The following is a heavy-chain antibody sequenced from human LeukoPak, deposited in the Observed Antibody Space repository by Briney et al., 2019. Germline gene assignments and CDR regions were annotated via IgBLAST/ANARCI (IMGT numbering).Heavy chain of an antibody. V-gene: IGHV1-2*02. J-gene: IGHJ6*03. Sequence: ASVKVSCKASGYIFTGYYMHWVRQAPGQGLEWMGWISPNNGGTDYAQKFQGRVTMTRDTSINTAYMELSRLRSDDTAVYYCAREMTTVVVPAARSYMDVWGRGTTVTVSS. CDR3: AREMTTVVVPAARSYMDV. CDR1: GYIFTGYY. CDR2: ISPNNGGT. D-gene: IGHD2-2*01.